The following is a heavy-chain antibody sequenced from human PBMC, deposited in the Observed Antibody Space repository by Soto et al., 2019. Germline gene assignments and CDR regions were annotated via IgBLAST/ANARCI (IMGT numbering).Heavy chain of an antibody. Sequence: QVQLQESGPGLVKPSQTLTLTCSVSGGSIDTGGFYWSWARQLPGKGLQWIGYIYYTGAAYYNPALKSSVVIYLDTSAIQFSLSLTSLTAADTAVYYCASGTFNDISFDSWGQGRLVTVSS. J-gene: IGHJ4*02. CDR3: ASGTFNDISFDS. CDR2: IYYTGAA. D-gene: IGHD2-21*01. CDR1: GGSIDTGGFY. V-gene: IGHV4-31*03.